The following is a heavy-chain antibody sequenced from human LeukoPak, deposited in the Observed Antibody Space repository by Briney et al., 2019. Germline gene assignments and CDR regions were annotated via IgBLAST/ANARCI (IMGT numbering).Heavy chain of an antibody. CDR1: GGSISNYY. D-gene: IGHD3-10*01. V-gene: IGHV4-59*01. CDR3: ARGAVVTMVRGVHYWFDP. J-gene: IGHJ5*02. Sequence: SETLSLTCTVSGGSISNYYWSWIRQPPGKGLEWIGYIYYSGSTNYNPSLKSRVTISVDTSKNQFSLKLSSVTAADTAVYYCARGAVVTMVRGVHYWFDPWGQGTLVTVSS. CDR2: IYYSGST.